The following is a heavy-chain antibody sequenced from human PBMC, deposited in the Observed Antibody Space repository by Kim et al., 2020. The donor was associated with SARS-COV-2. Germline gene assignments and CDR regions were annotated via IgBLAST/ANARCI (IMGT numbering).Heavy chain of an antibody. J-gene: IGHJ4*02. V-gene: IGHV3-21*01. Sequence: GGSLRLSCAASGFIFSSYSMHWVRQAPGKGLEWVSGITSSADYAFHADSVKGRFTISRDNAKNSVYLQMNSLRVEDTAVYYCVRGVVAGQDVTTGFDDWGQGTLVTVSS. CDR1: GFIFSSYS. CDR2: ITSSADYA. CDR3: VRGVVAGQDVTTGFDD. D-gene: IGHD3-22*01.